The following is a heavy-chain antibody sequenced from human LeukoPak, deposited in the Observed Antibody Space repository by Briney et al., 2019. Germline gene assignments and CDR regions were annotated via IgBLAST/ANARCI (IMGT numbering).Heavy chain of an antibody. V-gene: IGHV3-7*01. D-gene: IGHD3-10*02. CDR3: AELGITMIGGV. CDR2: IKQDGTEK. J-gene: IGHJ6*04. CDR1: GFTFTTYW. Sequence: GGSLRLSCEASGFTFTTYWMSWVRQAPGKGLEWVANIKQDGTEKYYVDSVKGRFTISRDNAKNSLYLQMNSLRAEDTAVYYCAELGITMIGGVWGKGTTVTISS.